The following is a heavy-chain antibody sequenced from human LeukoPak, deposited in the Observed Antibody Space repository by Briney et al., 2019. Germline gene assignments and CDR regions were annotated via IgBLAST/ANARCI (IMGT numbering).Heavy chain of an antibody. D-gene: IGHD2-2*01. CDR3: ARSSDCSSTSCYHSGDAFDI. V-gene: IGHV3-30*03. J-gene: IGHJ3*02. CDR2: ISYDGSNK. CDR1: GFTFSSYG. Sequence: PGRSLRLSCAASGFTFSSYGMHWVRQAPGKGLEWVAVISYDGSNKYYADSVKGRFTISRDNSKNTLYLQMNSLRAEDTAVYYCARSSDCSSTSCYHSGDAFDIWGQGTMVTVSS.